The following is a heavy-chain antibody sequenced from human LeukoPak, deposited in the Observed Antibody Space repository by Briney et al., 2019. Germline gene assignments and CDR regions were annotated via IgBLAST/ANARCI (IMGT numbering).Heavy chain of an antibody. V-gene: IGHV4-59*01. CDR3: ARAVAAAGTRVSYYYGMDV. D-gene: IGHD6-13*01. J-gene: IGHJ6*02. CDR1: GGSMSSYH. CDR2: IYYSGST. Sequence: SETLSLTCTVSGGSMSSYHWSWIRQPPGEGLEWIGYIYYSGSTNYNPSLKSRVTISVDTSKNQFSLKLSSVTAADTAVYYCARAVAAAGTRVSYYYGMDVWGQGTTVTVSS.